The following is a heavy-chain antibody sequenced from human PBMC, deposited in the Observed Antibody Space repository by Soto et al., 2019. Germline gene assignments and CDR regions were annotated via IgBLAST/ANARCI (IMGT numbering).Heavy chain of an antibody. V-gene: IGHV1-46*01. J-gene: IGHJ4*02. CDR3: ALKVVTDYDT. CDR1: GYSFTSTY. CDR2: INPAGGTT. Sequence: QVQLVQSGAEVKKPGASVRISCRASGYSFTSTYVHWVRQAPGQGPEWMGIINPAGGTTYYAQKFQGRLTITSDTSTDTVFMYLNDLTSEDTAVYFCALKVVTDYDTWGQGTLLTVSS. D-gene: IGHD3-22*01.